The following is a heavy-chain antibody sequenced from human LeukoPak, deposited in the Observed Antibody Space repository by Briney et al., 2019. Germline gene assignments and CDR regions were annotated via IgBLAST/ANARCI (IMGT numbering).Heavy chain of an antibody. J-gene: IGHJ4*02. V-gene: IGHV4-39*07. CDR2: IYYSGST. CDR3: ARSGMTGAFDY. Sequence: PSETLSLTCTVSGGSISSSSYYWGWIRQPPGKGLEWIGSIYYSGSTNYNPSLKSRVTISVDTSKNQFSLKLSSVTAADTAVYYCARSGMTGAFDYWGQGTLVTVSS. D-gene: IGHD3-9*01. CDR1: GGSISSSSYY.